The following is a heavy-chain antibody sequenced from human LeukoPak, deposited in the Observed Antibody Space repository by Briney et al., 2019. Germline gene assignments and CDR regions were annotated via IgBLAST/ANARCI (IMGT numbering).Heavy chain of an antibody. V-gene: IGHV3-30*02. J-gene: IGHJ4*02. CDR1: GFTFSRYG. Sequence: GGSLRLSCAASGFTFSRYGMHWVRQAPGKGLEWVAFIHNDGSDRSHADSVKGRFTISRDNSKNTLYLQMNSLRTEDTAVYYCAKDSNWGCDYWGQGTLVTVSS. CDR3: AKDSNWGCDY. D-gene: IGHD7-27*01. CDR2: IHNDGSDR.